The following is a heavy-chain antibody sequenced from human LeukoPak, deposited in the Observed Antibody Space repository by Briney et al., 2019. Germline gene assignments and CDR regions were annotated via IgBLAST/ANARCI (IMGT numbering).Heavy chain of an antibody. J-gene: IGHJ4*02. CDR1: GYTFTSYY. CDR3: ARDIPKYDSSGYYPSYYFDY. CDR2: INPSGGST. Sequence: ASVTVSCKASGYTFTSYYMHWVRQAPGQGLEWMGIINPSGGSTSYAQTFQGRVTMTRDTSTSTVYMELSSLRSEDTAVYYCARDIPKYDSSGYYPSYYFDYWGQGTLVTVSS. D-gene: IGHD3-22*01. V-gene: IGHV1-46*01.